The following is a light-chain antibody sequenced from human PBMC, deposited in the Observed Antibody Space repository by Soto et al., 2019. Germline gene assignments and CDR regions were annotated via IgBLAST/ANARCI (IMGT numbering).Light chain of an antibody. Sequence: VLTQPPSASGTPGQRVTISCSGSSSNIGSNFVYWYQQLSGTAPKLLIFRNNQWPSGVPDRFSGSKSGTSASLDISDLRSEDEADYYCAAWDDRLSFYVFGTGTKVTV. CDR2: RNN. J-gene: IGLJ1*01. CDR3: AAWDDRLSFYV. V-gene: IGLV1-47*01. CDR1: SSNIGSNF.